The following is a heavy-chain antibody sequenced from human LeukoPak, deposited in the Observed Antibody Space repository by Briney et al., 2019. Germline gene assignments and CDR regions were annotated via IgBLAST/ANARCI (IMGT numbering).Heavy chain of an antibody. V-gene: IGHV4-31*03. D-gene: IGHD3-10*01. J-gene: IGHJ4*02. CDR1: GGSITSGDYY. Sequence: SETLSLTCTVSGGSITSGDYYWSWLRQHPGLGLDWIVYIYYSGSTYYNPSLKSRVTLSVDTSKNQLSLKLSSVTAAATAVYYCARDSDYYGSGSAGYFDYWGEGTLVTVSS. CDR2: IYYSGST. CDR3: ARDSDYYGSGSAGYFDY.